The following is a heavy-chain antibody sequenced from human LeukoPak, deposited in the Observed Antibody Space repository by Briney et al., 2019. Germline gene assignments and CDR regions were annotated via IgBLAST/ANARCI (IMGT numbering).Heavy chain of an antibody. CDR1: GFTFSSNS. Sequence: GGPLRLPCPAPGFTFSSNSLTGVGRAQGKGWEWAPPISSSSSYIYYAASVKGRFTISRDNAKNSLYLQMNSLRAEDTAVYYCARWMGGGSYPYYFDYWGQGTLVTVSS. V-gene: IGHV3-21*01. D-gene: IGHD1-26*01. CDR3: ARWMGGGSYPYYFDY. J-gene: IGHJ4*02. CDR2: ISSSSSYI.